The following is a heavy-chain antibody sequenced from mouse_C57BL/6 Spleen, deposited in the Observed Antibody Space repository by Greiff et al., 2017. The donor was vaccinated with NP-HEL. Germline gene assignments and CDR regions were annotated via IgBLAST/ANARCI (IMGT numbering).Heavy chain of an antibody. Sequence: QVHVKQPGAELVRPGSSVKLSCKASGYTFTSYWMHWVKQRPIQGLEWIGNIDPSDSETHYNQKFKDKATLTVDKSSSTAYMQLSSLTSEDSAVYYCAIRVEYFDVWGTGTTVTVSS. CDR1: GYTFTSYW. CDR2: IDPSDSET. D-gene: IGHD1-1*01. CDR3: AIRVEYFDV. J-gene: IGHJ1*03. V-gene: IGHV1-52*01.